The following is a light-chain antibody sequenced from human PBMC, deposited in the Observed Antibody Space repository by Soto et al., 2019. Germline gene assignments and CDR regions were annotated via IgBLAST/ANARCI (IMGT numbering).Light chain of an antibody. J-gene: IGLJ3*02. V-gene: IGLV1-40*01. CDR1: SSNIGAGHD. CDR3: QSFDSSMDGWV. Sequence: QSVLTQPPSVSGAPGQRVTISCTGSSSNIGAGHDVHWYQQIPETAPRLLVSANTNRPSGVPDRFSGSNSGTSASLAITGLQAEDEADYYYQSFDSSMDGWVFGGGTKLTVL. CDR2: ANT.